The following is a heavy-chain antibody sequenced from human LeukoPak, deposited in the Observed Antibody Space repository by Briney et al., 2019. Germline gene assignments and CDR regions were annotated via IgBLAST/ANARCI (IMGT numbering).Heavy chain of an antibody. CDR1: GYSFTSYW. CDR2: IYPGDSDT. V-gene: IGHV5-51*01. Sequence: GESLKISCKGSGYSFTSYWIGWVRQMPGKGLEWMGIIYPGDSDTRYSPSFQGQVTISADKSISTAYLQWSSLKASDTAMYYCARLSGSYYYYNYGMDVWGQGTTVTVSS. CDR3: ARLSGSYYYYNYGMDV. J-gene: IGHJ6*02. D-gene: IGHD2-15*01.